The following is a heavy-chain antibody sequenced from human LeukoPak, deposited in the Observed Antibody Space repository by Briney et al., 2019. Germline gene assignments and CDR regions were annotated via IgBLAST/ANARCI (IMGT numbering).Heavy chain of an antibody. J-gene: IGHJ6*02. CDR3: ATVGVAARPLYYYYGMDV. V-gene: IGHV1-24*01. D-gene: IGHD6-6*01. Sequence: ASVKVSCKVSGYTLTELSMHWVRQAPGKGLEWMGGFDPEDGETIYAQKFQGRVTMTEDTSTDTAYIELSSLRSEDTAVYYCATVGVAARPLYYYYGMDVWGQGTTVTVSS. CDR2: FDPEDGET. CDR1: GYTLTELS.